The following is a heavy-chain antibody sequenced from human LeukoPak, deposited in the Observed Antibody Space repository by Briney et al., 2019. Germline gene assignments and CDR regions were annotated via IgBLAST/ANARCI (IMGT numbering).Heavy chain of an antibody. J-gene: IGHJ4*02. CDR3: AIPIREYSYGYRDY. V-gene: IGHV3-23*01. D-gene: IGHD5-18*01. CDR2: ISGSGGST. Sequence: GGSLRLSCAASGFTFSSYAMSWVRQAPGKGLEWVSGISGSGGSTYYADSVKGRFTISRDNPKNTLYVQMNSLRAEDTAVYYCAIPIREYSYGYRDYWGQGTLVTVSS. CDR1: GFTFSSYA.